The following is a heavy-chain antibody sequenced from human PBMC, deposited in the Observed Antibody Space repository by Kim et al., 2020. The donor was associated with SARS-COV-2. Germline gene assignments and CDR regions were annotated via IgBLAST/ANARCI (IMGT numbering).Heavy chain of an antibody. D-gene: IGHD3-22*01. CDR3: ARRGYYYDSSGYYLGGFDY. CDR1: GGSISSSSYY. J-gene: IGHJ4*02. Sequence: SETLSLTCTVSGGSISSSSYYWGWIRQPPGKGLEWIGSIYYSGSTYYNPSLKSRVTISVDTSKNQFSLKLSSVTAADTAVYYCARRGYYYDSSGYYLGGFDYWGQGTLVTVSS. V-gene: IGHV4-39*01. CDR2: IYYSGST.